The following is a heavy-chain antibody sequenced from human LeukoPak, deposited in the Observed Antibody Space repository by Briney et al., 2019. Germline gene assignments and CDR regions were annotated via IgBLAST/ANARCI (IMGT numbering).Heavy chain of an antibody. Sequence: SETLSLTCTVSGGSISSYYWSWIRQPPGKGLEWIGYIHYSGSTNYNPSLKSRVTISVDTSKNQFSLKLTSVTAADTAVYYCTRDYYGSGSYYNSRSYYYYMDVWGKGTTVTISS. CDR2: IHYSGST. D-gene: IGHD3-10*01. J-gene: IGHJ6*03. CDR3: TRDYYGSGSYYNSRSYYYYMDV. CDR1: GGSISSYY. V-gene: IGHV4-59*01.